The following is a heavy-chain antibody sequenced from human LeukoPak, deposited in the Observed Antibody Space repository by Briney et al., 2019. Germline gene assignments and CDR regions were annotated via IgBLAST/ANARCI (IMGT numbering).Heavy chain of an antibody. CDR1: GYSFTTYW. D-gene: IGHD3-3*01. CDR3: ARQDRITIFGVIGSWFDP. J-gene: IGHJ5*02. CDR2: ISPNDSDT. Sequence: GESLKISCEGSGYSFTTYWISWVRQMPGKGLEWMGIISPNDSDTRYSPSSQGQVTISADKSVYTAYLQWSSLRASDTAMYYCARQDRITIFGVIGSWFDPWGQGTLVTVSS. V-gene: IGHV5-51*01.